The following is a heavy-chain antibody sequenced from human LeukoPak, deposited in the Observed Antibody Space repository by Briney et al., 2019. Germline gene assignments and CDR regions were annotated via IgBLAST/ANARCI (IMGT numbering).Heavy chain of an antibody. J-gene: IGHJ4*02. CDR2: SYPGESDT. D-gene: IGHD1-26*01. CDR3: ARQGIAHKSFWVFDY. Sequence: GGYLMLYCKGSGYSFPSYWIGWVRQMPGKGVEWMGISYPGESDTSYSPSFQGQVTISAAKSISTAYVQLSSLKASDTAMYYCARQGIAHKSFWVFDYWGQGTLVTVSS. V-gene: IGHV5-51*01. CDR1: GYSFPSYW.